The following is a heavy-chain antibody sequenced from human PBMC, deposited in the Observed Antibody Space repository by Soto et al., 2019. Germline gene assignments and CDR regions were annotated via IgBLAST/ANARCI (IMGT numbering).Heavy chain of an antibody. CDR2: IDPSASYT. CDR3: ARHRGYYDGRWRCFDY. Sequence: QVQLQESGPGLVKPSETLSLTCTVSGGSISSYYWSWIRQPPGKGLEWMGRIDPSASYTNYSPSFQGHVTISADKSISTAYLQWSSLKASDTAMYYCARHRGYYDGRWRCFDYWGQGTLVTVSS. V-gene: IGHV4-59*08. J-gene: IGHJ4*02. D-gene: IGHD3-22*01. CDR1: GGSISSYY.